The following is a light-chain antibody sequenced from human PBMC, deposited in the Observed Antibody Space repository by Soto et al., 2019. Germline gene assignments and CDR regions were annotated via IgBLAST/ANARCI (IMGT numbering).Light chain of an antibody. Sequence: EIVLPQSPGTLSLSPGESSTLSGRASQSVSNYLAWYQHKPGQAPRLLIYDASNRATATPPRFSGSGSGTDFTLTISSLEPEDFAVYYCQQRSAGVTVGQGKRLEIK. CDR1: QSVSNY. CDR2: DAS. V-gene: IGKV3-11*01. J-gene: IGKJ5*01. CDR3: QQRSAGVT.